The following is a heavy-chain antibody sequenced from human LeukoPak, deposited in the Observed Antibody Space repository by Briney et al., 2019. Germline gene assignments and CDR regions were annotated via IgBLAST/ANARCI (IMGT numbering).Heavy chain of an antibody. D-gene: IGHD6-19*01. CDR1: GFTFSSYG. J-gene: IGHJ4*02. CDR2: ISYDGGNQ. V-gene: IGHV3-30*18. Sequence: GGSLRLSCAASGFTFSSYGMHWVRQAPGKGLEWVAIISYDGGNQYYTDSVKGRFTISRDNSKNTLYLQMNSLRVEDTAVYYCAKDPWDRIAVAGGLDYWGQGTLVTVSS. CDR3: AKDPWDRIAVAGGLDY.